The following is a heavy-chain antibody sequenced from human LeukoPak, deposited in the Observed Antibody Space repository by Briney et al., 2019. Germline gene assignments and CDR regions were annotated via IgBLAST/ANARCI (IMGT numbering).Heavy chain of an antibody. CDR3: AREISGDYGAFDY. CDR1: GGSISSGSYY. J-gene: IGHJ4*02. D-gene: IGHD4-17*01. V-gene: IGHV4-61*02. CDR2: IYTIRST. Sequence: SQTLSLTCTVSGGSISSGSYYWSWIRRPAGKGLEWFGRIYTIRSTNYHSSLNSPVTISVDTTQNQFTLKPCSVTAAHRAAVYCAREISGDYGAFDYWGQGTLVTVSS.